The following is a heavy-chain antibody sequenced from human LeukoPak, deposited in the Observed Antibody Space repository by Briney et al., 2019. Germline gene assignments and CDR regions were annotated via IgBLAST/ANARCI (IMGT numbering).Heavy chain of an antibody. J-gene: IGHJ5*02. D-gene: IGHD2-2*02. CDR3: ARVARGDIVVVPAAIGGGKVDGNRAGSWFDP. CDR1: GYTFTSYG. V-gene: IGHV1-18*01. CDR2: ISAYNGNT. Sequence: ASVKVSCKASGYTFTSYGISWVRQAPGQGLEWMGWISAYNGNTNYAQKLQGRVTMTTDTSTSTAYMELRSLRSDDTAVYYCARVARGDIVVVPAAIGGGKVDGNRAGSWFDPWGQGTLVTVSS.